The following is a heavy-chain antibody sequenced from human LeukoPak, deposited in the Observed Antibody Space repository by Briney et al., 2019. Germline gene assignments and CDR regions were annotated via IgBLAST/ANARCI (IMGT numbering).Heavy chain of an antibody. D-gene: IGHD3-10*01. CDR2: INWNGGRT. J-gene: IGHJ4*02. CDR1: GFTFDDYG. CDR3: AREYYGSGSYYNVGY. V-gene: IGHV3-20*04. Sequence: PGGSLRLSCAASGFTFDDYGMSWVRQAPGKGLEWVSGINWNGGRTGYADSVKGRFTTSRDNAKKSLYVQMNSLRAEDTALYYCAREYYGSGSYYNVGYWGQGTLVTVSS.